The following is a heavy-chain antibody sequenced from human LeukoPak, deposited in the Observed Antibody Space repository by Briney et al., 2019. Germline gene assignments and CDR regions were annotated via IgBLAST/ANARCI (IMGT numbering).Heavy chain of an antibody. Sequence: SQTLSLTCTVSGGSISSGGYYWSWIRQPPGKGLEWIGYIYHSGSTYYNPSLKSRVTISVDRSKNQFSLKLSSVTAADTAVYYCARVKPVYYDILTGYTHPEYFDYWGQGTLVTVSS. CDR3: ARVKPVYYDILTGYTHPEYFDY. CDR1: GGSISSGGYY. J-gene: IGHJ4*02. V-gene: IGHV4-30-2*01. CDR2: IYHSGST. D-gene: IGHD3-9*01.